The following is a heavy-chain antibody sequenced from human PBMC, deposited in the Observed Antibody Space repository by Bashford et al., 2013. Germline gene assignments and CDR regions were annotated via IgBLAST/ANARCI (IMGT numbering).Heavy chain of an antibody. Sequence: GGSRRRLSCAASGFTFSGYAMHWVRQAPGKGPEWVAVISVDGRSNFDYAESVKGRFIVSRDNSRNILYLQMNSLRAEDTAVYYCAKRQTWSGDQKSYFDYWGQGALVTVSS. D-gene: IGHD7-27*01. V-gene: IGHV3-30-3*02. J-gene: IGHJ4*02. CDR1: GFTFSGYA. CDR2: ISVDGRSN. CDR3: AKRQTWSGDQKSYFDY.